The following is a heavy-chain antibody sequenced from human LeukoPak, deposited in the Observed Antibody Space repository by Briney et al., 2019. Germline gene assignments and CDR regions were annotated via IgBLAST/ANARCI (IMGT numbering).Heavy chain of an antibody. J-gene: IGHJ4*02. V-gene: IGHV4-61*08. CDR1: GGSISSGDHY. CDR3: ARGQRRLQDY. CDR2: IYYSGST. Sequence: SETLSLTYTVSGGSISSGDHYWGWIRQPPGKGLEWIGYIYYSGSTNYNPSLKSRVTISLDTSKSQISLKLSSVTAADTAVYYCARGQRRLQDYWGQGTLVTVSS.